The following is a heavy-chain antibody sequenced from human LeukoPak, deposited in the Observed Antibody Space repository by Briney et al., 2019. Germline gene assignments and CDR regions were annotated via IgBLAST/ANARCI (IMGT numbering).Heavy chain of an antibody. CDR2: IIPILGIA. CDR3: AREWHPPSPNCGGDCYLWGLYYYGMDV. D-gene: IGHD2-21*02. V-gene: IGHV1-69*04. CDR1: GCTFSSYA. Sequence: GASVKLSFNSSGCTFSSYAISLVRQAPGQGLEWMLRIIPILGIANYAQKFQGRVTITADKSTSTAYIELSSLRSEDTAVYYCAREWHPPSPNCGGDCYLWGLYYYGMDVWGQGTTVTVSS. J-gene: IGHJ6*02.